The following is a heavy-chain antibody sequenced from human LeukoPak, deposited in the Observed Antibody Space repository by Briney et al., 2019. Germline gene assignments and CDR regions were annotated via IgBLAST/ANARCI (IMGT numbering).Heavy chain of an antibody. V-gene: IGHV4-59*04. CDR2: VYYSGST. CDR1: AGSISSHY. D-gene: IGHD3-16*01. CDR3: ARQWVGEQSSWFDP. J-gene: IGHJ5*02. Sequence: PSETLSLTCTVSAGSISSHYGSWIRQPPGKGLEWIGSVYYSGSTYYNPSLKSRVTISVDTSKNQFSLKLSSVTAADTAVYYCARQWVGEQSSWFDPWGEGSLVTVSS.